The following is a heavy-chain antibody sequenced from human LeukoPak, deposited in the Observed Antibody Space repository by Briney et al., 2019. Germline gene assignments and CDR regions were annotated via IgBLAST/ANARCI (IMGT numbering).Heavy chain of an antibody. V-gene: IGHV4-59*08. D-gene: IGHD6-19*01. CDR3: ARFHSGPGGWYVLWYFDL. Sequence: PSETLSLTCTVSGGSISSYYWSWIRQPPGKGLEWIGYIYYSGSTNYNPSLKSRVTISVDTSKNQFSLKLSSVTAEDTAVYYCARFHSGPGGWYVLWYFDLWGRGTLVTVSS. J-gene: IGHJ2*01. CDR1: GGSISSYY. CDR2: IYYSGST.